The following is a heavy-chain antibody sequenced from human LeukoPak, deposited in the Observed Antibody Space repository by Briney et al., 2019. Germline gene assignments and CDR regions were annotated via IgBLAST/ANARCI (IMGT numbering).Heavy chain of an antibody. CDR3: AKDTIDDYGDYGYFDY. Sequence: GGSLRLSCAASGFTFSSYAMSWVRQAPGKGLEWVSAISGSGGSTYYADSVKSRFTISRDNSKNTLYLQMNSLRAEDTAVYYCAKDTIDDYGDYGYFDYWGQGTLVTVSS. CDR1: GFTFSSYA. D-gene: IGHD4-17*01. V-gene: IGHV3-23*01. CDR2: ISGSGGST. J-gene: IGHJ4*02.